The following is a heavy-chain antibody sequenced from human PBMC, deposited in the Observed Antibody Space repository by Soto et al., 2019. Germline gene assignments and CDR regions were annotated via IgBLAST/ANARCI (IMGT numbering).Heavy chain of an antibody. CDR1: GGSISSGGYY. CDR2: IYYSGST. D-gene: IGHD6-6*01. V-gene: IGHV4-31*03. Sequence: SETLSLTCTVSGGSISSGGYYWSWIRQHPGQGLEWIGYIYYSGSTYYNPSLKSRVTISVDTSKNQFSLKLSSVTAADKAVYYWASDTSPVAARGGGYYYGMDVWGQGTTVTVSS. CDR3: ASDTSPVAARGGGYYYGMDV. J-gene: IGHJ6*02.